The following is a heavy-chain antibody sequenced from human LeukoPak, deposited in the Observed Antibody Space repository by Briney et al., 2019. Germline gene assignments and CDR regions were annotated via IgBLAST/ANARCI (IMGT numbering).Heavy chain of an antibody. CDR2: IYSGGST. Sequence: PGGSLRLSCAASGFTVSSNYMSWVRQAPGKGLEWVSVIYSGGSTYYADSVKGRFTISRDNSKNTLYLQMNSLRAEDTAVYYCIDYYDSSGYYPPDDYWGQGTLVTVSS. CDR1: GFTVSSNY. J-gene: IGHJ4*02. V-gene: IGHV3-66*01. CDR3: IDYYDSSGYYPPDDY. D-gene: IGHD3-22*01.